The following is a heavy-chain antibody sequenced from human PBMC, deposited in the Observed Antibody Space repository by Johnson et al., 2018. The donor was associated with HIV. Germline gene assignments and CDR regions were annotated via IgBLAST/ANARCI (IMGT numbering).Heavy chain of an antibody. J-gene: IGHJ3*02. CDR1: GFTFSSYD. CDR3: ARRYCSGGRCLNPKDALDI. V-gene: IGHV3-13*01. Sequence: VQLVESGGGLVQPGGSLRLSCAVSGFTFSSYDMHWVRQPTGKRLEWVSGIGTAGSTYYADSVKGRFTISRDNSKNTVYLQMNSLRADDPAVYYCARRYCSGGRCLNPKDALDIWGQGTMVTVSS. CDR2: IGTAGST. D-gene: IGHD2-15*01.